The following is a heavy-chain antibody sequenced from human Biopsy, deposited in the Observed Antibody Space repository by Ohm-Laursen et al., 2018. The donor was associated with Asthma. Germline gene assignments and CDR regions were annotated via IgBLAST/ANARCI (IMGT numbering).Heavy chain of an antibody. CDR2: TNAGNGNT. D-gene: IGHD3-22*01. Sequence: ASVKVSCKASGYTFTNYAIHWVRQAPGQRPEWMGWTNAGNGNTKYSQKFQGRVTITRDTSATTAYMELSSLRSEDTAVYYCARVRKDYYDSSGLSGGWFDPWGQGTLVTVSS. CDR1: GYTFTNYA. V-gene: IGHV1-3*01. CDR3: ARVRKDYYDSSGLSGGWFDP. J-gene: IGHJ5*02.